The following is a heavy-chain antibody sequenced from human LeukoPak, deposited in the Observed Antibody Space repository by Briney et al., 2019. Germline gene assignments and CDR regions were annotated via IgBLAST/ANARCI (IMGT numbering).Heavy chain of an antibody. CDR1: GFSLSTSGMR. J-gene: IGHJ4*02. Sequence: SGPALVKPTQTLTLTCTFSGFSLSTSGMRVSWIRQPPGKALEWPARIDWDDDKFYSTSLKTRLTISKDTSKNQVVLTMTNMDPVDTATYYCARIAAGYYFDYWGQGTLVTVSS. CDR3: ARIAAGYYFDY. D-gene: IGHD6-13*01. V-gene: IGHV2-70*04. CDR2: IDWDDDK.